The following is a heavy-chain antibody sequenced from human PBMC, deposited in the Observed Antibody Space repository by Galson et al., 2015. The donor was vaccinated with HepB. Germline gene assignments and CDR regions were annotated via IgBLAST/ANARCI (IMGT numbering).Heavy chain of an antibody. D-gene: IGHD3-10*01. CDR3: ARDRSPTEFRRVLDF. J-gene: IGHJ4*02. Sequence: SLRLSCAASGFTFSRYAINWVRQAPGKGLELVSWITGSGASIHYADSVRGRFTISRDNGKNSVYLQMNSLRDEDTAFYYCARDRSPTEFRRVLDFWGQGTLVTVSS. CDR1: GFTFSRYA. V-gene: IGHV3-48*03. CDR2: ITGSGASI.